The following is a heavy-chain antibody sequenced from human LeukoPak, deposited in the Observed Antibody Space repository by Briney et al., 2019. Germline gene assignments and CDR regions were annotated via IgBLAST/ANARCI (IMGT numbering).Heavy chain of an antibody. CDR3: ARDLDY. J-gene: IGHJ4*02. CDR1: GFTFSTYV. CDR2: ISSSGGTT. Sequence: PGGSLRLSCAASGFTFSTYVMSWVRQAPGKGLEWVSAISSSGGTTYYADSVKGRFTISRDNSKNTLYLQMNSLRADDTAIYYCARDLDYWGQGTLVTVSS. V-gene: IGHV3-23*01.